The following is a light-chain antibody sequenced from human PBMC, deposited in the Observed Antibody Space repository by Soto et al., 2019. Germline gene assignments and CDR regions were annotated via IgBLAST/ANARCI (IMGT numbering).Light chain of an antibody. J-gene: IGKJ1*01. Sequence: EIVMTQSPDTLSVSPGEGATLSCRVSQSISSNLAWYQQRPGQAPRLLMYGASTRADGIPARFTGSVSGTEFTLTFRSLQSEDFAVYYCQQYHIWPPWTSGQGTKVDLK. CDR3: QQYHIWPPWT. CDR1: QSISSN. CDR2: GAS. V-gene: IGKV3-15*01.